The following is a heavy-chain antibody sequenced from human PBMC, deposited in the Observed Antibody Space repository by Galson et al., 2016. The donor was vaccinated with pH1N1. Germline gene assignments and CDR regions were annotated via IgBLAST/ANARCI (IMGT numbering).Heavy chain of an antibody. CDR3: AKVSNSGDFWSGYYIDD. D-gene: IGHD3-3*01. V-gene: IGHV4-39*07. CDR2: IYYSGST. Sequence: SETLSLTCTVSGASISSRSYYWAWIRQPPGKGLERIGSIYYSGSTYYNPSLKSRVTISEDTSRNQFSLKLSSVTAADTVMYYCAKVSNSGDFWSGYYIDDWGQGTVVTVSS. J-gene: IGHJ4*02. CDR1: GASISSRSYY.